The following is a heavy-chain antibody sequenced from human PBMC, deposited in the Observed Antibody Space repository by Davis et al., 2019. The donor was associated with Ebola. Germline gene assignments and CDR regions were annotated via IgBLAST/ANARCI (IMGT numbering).Heavy chain of an antibody. CDR3: ARDPIRGDGYSFDY. CDR1: GFTFSRSW. J-gene: IGHJ4*02. V-gene: IGHV3-74*01. D-gene: IGHD5-24*01. CDR2: INSDGRDR. Sequence: GESLKISCAASGFTFSRSWMHWVRQAPGEGLVWVAGINSDGRDRKYADSVKGRFTISKDNAKNTLYLQMNSLRAEDTALYFCARDPIRGDGYSFDYWGQGTLVTVSS.